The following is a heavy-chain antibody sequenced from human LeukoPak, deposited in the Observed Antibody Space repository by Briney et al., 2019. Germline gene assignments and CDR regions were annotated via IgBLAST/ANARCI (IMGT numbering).Heavy chain of an antibody. V-gene: IGHV3-23*01. CDR3: AKLDHYDTR. CDR2: ITCSSAST. Sequence: PGGSLRLSCAASGFTFSSYAMSWVRQAPGKGLEWVSSITCSSASTYYADSVKGRFTISRDNSKNTLYLQMNSLKAEDMAVYFCAKLDHYDTRWGQGTLVTVSS. J-gene: IGHJ4*02. D-gene: IGHD3-22*01. CDR1: GFTFSSYA.